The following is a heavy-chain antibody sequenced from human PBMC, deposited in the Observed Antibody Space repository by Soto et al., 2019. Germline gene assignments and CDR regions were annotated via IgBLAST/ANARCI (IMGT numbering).Heavy chain of an antibody. D-gene: IGHD1-1*01. V-gene: IGHV1-3*01. CDR2: INAGNGNT. CDR1: GYTFTSYA. CDR3: AGGVGAGTTGVFDY. J-gene: IGHJ4*02. Sequence: ASVKVSCKASGYTFTSYAMHWVRQAPGQRLEWMGWINAGNGNTKYSQKFQGRVTITRDTSASTAYMELSSLRSEDTAVYYCAGGVGAGTTGVFDYWGQGTLVTVSS.